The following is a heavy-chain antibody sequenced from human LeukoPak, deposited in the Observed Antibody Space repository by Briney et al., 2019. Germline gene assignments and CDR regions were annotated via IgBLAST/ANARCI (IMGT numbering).Heavy chain of an antibody. Sequence: ASVKVSFKASGYTFTSYYMHWVRQAPGQGLEWMGIINPSGGSTSYAQKFQGRVTMTRDTSTSTVYMELSSLRSEDTAVYYCARSRPIAVAGTVFGYWGQGTLVTVSS. V-gene: IGHV1-46*01. D-gene: IGHD6-19*01. CDR3: ARSRPIAVAGTVFGY. CDR2: INPSGGST. J-gene: IGHJ4*02. CDR1: GYTFTSYY.